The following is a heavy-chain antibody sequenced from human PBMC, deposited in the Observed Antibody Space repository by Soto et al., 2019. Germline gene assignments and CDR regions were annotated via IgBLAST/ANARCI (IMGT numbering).Heavy chain of an antibody. CDR2: ISAYNGNT. V-gene: IGHV1-18*01. Sequence: GASVKVSCKASGYTFTSYGISWVRQAPGQGLEWMGWISAYNGNTNYAQKLQGRVTMTTDTSTSTAYMELRSLRSDDTAVYYCARDYIITYDSSGYPFDYWGQGTLVTVSS. CDR1: GYTFTSYG. J-gene: IGHJ4*02. CDR3: ARDYIITYDSSGYPFDY. D-gene: IGHD3-22*01.